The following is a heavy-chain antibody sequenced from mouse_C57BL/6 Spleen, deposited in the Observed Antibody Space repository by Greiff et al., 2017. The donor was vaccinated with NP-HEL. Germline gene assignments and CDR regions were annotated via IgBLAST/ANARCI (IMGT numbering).Heavy chain of an antibody. D-gene: IGHD2-1*01. CDR3: ARYGLYGTCFPFDD. Sequence: VQLQQPGAELVKPGASVKLSCKASGYTFTSYWMQWVKQRPGQGLEWIGKIDPSDSYTNYNQKFKGKATLTVDKSSSTAYMQLSSLTSEDTAVYYCARYGLYGTCFPFDDWGQGTTLTVSS. CDR1: GYTFTSYW. V-gene: IGHV1-50*01. CDR2: IDPSDSYT. J-gene: IGHJ2*01.